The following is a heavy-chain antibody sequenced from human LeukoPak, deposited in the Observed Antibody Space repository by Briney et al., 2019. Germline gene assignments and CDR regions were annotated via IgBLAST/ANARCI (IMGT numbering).Heavy chain of an antibody. J-gene: IGHJ2*01. CDR1: GGSISSSSYY. CDR3: ASRLLEWLLADIRSYWYFDL. Sequence: SETLSLTCTVSGGSISSSSYYWGWIRQPPGKGRELIGSVYYSGSTYYNPSGKIRVTISVYTPKNQCSLQLSSVTAADKAVYYCASRLLEWLLADIRSYWYFDLWGRGTLVTVSS. D-gene: IGHD3-3*01. CDR2: VYYSGST. V-gene: IGHV4-39*01.